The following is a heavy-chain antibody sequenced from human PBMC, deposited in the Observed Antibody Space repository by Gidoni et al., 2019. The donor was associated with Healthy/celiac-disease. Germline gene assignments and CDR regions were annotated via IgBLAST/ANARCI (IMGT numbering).Heavy chain of an antibody. Sequence: HITLKESGPTLVKPTQTLTLPCPFSGFSLSTSGVGVGWIRQPPGKALEWLALIYWDDDKRYSPSLKSRLTITKDTSKNQVVLTMTNMDPVDTATDYCAHIGVGLNWFDPWGQGTLVTVSS. D-gene: IGHD3-10*01. CDR2: IYWDDDK. J-gene: IGHJ5*02. CDR3: AHIGVGLNWFDP. V-gene: IGHV2-5*02. CDR1: GFSLSTSGVG.